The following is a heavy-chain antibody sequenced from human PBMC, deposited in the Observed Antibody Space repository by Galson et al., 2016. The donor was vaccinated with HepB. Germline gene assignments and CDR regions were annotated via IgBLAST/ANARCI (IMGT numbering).Heavy chain of an antibody. V-gene: IGHV3-74*01. Sequence: SLRPSCAASGFTFSSSWMHWVRQVPEKGLVWVSRISDDGRGTLYADSVKGRFTISRDNAKNTLYLQMNSLRAEDTAVYYCAKSPAFGVVFNWFDPWGHGTLVTVSS. J-gene: IGHJ5*02. CDR3: AKSPAFGVVFNWFDP. CDR2: ISDDGRGT. CDR1: GFTFSSSW. D-gene: IGHD3-3*01.